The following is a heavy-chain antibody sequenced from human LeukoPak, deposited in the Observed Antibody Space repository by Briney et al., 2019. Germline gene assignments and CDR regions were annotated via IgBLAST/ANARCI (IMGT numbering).Heavy chain of an antibody. V-gene: IGHV4-59*08. CDR2: IYYSGST. CDR3: ARHVGQQLFYYYYGLDV. D-gene: IGHD6-13*01. Sequence: SETLSLTCTVSGGSINSYYWSWIRQSPGKGLEWIGYIYYSGSTNYNPSLKSRVTISVDTSKNQFSLKLNSVTAADTAVYYCARHVGQQLFYYYYGLDVWGQGTTVSVSS. J-gene: IGHJ6*02. CDR1: GGSINSYY.